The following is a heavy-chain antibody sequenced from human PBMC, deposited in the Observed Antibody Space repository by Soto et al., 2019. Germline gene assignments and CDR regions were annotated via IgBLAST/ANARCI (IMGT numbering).Heavy chain of an antibody. CDR3: LKDFEGPGRADFDY. J-gene: IGHJ4*02. CDR1: GFTFSSYA. V-gene: IGHV3-23*01. D-gene: IGHD3-9*01. Sequence: EVQLLESGGGLVQPGGSLRLSCAASGFTFSSYAMSWVRQAPGKGLEWVSAISGSGGSTYYADSVKGRFTISRDNSKNQLDLQMNSLRAEDTAVNYCLKDFEGPGRADFDYWGQGTLVTVSS. CDR2: ISGSGGST.